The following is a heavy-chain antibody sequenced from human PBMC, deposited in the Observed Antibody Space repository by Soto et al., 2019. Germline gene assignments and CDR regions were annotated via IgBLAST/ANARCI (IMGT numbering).Heavy chain of an antibody. V-gene: IGHV3-23*01. J-gene: IGHJ3*02. CDR2: LNNSGDST. CDR1: GFTISSGV. Sequence: VQLLESGGGLVQPGGSLRLSCAVSGFTISSGVFSWVRQAPGKGLEWVSDLNNSGDSTYYADSVKGRFTISRDESKNTLYLQMNSLRVEDTAVYYCAKRPDAFDIWGQGTMVTVSS. CDR3: AKRPDAFDI.